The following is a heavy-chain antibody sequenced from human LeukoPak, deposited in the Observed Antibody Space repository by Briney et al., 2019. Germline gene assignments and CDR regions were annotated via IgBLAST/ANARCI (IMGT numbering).Heavy chain of an antibody. V-gene: IGHV3-30*18. J-gene: IGHJ4*02. D-gene: IGHD3-10*01. CDR3: AKEFTMVEPPPFDY. Sequence: GGSLRLSCAASGFTFSSYGMHWVRQAPGKGLEWVAVISYDGSNKYYADSVKGRFTISRDNSKNTLYLQMNSLRAEDTAVYYCAKEFTMVEPPPFDYWGQGTLVTVSS. CDR2: ISYDGSNK. CDR1: GFTFSSYG.